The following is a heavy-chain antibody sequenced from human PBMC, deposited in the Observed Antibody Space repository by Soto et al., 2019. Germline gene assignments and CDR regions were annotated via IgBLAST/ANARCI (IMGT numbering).Heavy chain of an antibody. J-gene: IGHJ5*02. CDR3: ARVVGAIGHWFDP. CDR2: ISAYNGNT. Sequence: QVQLVQSGAEVKKPGASVKVSCKASGYNFNSYTISWVRQAPGQGLEWRGRISAYNGNTNYAQKLQGRVTMTTDTSTSTAYMELRSLRSDDTAVYHCARVVGAIGHWFDPWGQGTLVTVSS. D-gene: IGHD1-26*01. V-gene: IGHV1-18*01. CDR1: GYNFNSYT.